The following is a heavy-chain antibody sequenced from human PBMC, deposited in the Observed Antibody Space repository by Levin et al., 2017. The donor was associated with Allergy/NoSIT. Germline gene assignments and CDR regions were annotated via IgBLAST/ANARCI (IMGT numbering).Heavy chain of an antibody. D-gene: IGHD2-2*01. CDR2: IYYSGST. Sequence: GSLRLSCTVSGGSISSYYWSWIRQPPGKGLEWIGYIYYSGSTNYNPSLKSRVTISVDTSKNQFSLKLSSVTAADTAVYYCARFLVVPAAFDYWGQGTLVTVSS. CDR3: ARFLVVPAAFDY. V-gene: IGHV4-59*01. J-gene: IGHJ4*02. CDR1: GGSISSYY.